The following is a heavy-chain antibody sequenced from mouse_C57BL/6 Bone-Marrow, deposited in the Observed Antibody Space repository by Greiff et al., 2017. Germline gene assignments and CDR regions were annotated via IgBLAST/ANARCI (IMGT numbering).Heavy chain of an antibody. Sequence: VQLQQPGAELVRPGASVKLSCTASGFNFNDDYMPWVKQRPEQGLEWIGWIDPDNGDTDYASKFQGKATITVDTSSNTAYLQLSSLTSEDTAIYYCTRIAYWGKGTLVTVSA. CDR2: IDPDNGDT. J-gene: IGHJ3*01. CDR1: GFNFNDDY. V-gene: IGHV14-4*01. CDR3: TRIAY.